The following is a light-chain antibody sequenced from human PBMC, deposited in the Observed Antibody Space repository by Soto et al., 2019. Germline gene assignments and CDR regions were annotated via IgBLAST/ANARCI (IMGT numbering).Light chain of an antibody. Sequence: EVVLTQSPGTLSLSPGERATLSCRTSETVSSSFLAWYQQKPGQAPRLLISATSTGATGIPARFRGSGSGTDFTLTISSLQPEDFGTYYCQQNYNSRWTFGQGTEIEI. J-gene: IGKJ1*01. CDR2: ATS. CDR1: ETVSSSF. V-gene: IGKV3-20*01. CDR3: QQNYNSRWT.